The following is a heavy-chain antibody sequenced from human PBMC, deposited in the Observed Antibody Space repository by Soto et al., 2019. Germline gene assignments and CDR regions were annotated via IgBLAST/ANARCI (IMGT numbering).Heavy chain of an antibody. CDR1: GDTFKDYV. Sequence: ASVKVSCKASGDTFKDYVLHWVRRAPGQGLEWMGWINSNTGGTNYAQKFQGRVTMTRDTPISTAYMELSRLTSDDTAVYHCARESVVTGTHHFDYWGQGTLVTVSS. D-gene: IGHD1-7*01. J-gene: IGHJ4*02. CDR3: ARESVVTGTHHFDY. CDR2: INSNTGGT. V-gene: IGHV1-2*02.